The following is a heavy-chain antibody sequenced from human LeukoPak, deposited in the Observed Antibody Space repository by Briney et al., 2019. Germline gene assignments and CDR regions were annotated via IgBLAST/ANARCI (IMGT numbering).Heavy chain of an antibody. V-gene: IGHV3-23*01. CDR2: IRGSGDST. CDR3: ARKGYCTAGSCYALDY. CDR1: GFTFSSYW. D-gene: IGHD2-15*01. J-gene: IGHJ4*02. Sequence: GGSLRLSCAASGFTFSSYWMSWVRQAPGKGLEWVSAIRGSGDSTYYADSVKGRFTISRDNSKDTLYLEMNSLRAEDTAVYYCARKGYCTAGSCYALDYWGQGTLVTVSS.